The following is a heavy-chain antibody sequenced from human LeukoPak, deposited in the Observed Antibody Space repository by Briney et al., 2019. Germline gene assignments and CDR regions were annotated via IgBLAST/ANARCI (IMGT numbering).Heavy chain of an antibody. Sequence: GGSLRLSCAASGFTFSSYSMNWVRQAPGKGLEWVSSISSSSSYIYYADSVKGRFTTSRDNAKNSLYLQMNSLRAEDTAVYYCARMSLAGVPYYFDYWGQGTLVTVSS. J-gene: IGHJ4*02. CDR3: ARMSLAGVPYYFDY. V-gene: IGHV3-21*01. CDR1: GFTFSSYS. CDR2: ISSSSSYI. D-gene: IGHD1-26*01.